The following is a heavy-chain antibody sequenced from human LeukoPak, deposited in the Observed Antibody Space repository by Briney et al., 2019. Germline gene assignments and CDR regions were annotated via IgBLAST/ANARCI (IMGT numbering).Heavy chain of an antibody. D-gene: IGHD1-26*01. CDR2: ICGNLCST. Sequence: VALRLSPAPSLFSFLRYTRQRVAQAPWERLEYLSPICGNLCSTHYAHSLKRRVTISRDNSKNTLDLQMGRLRAEDMAVYYCARDHYPSRMRRGGMDVWCKGTTVIVSS. CDR1: LFSFLRYT. V-gene: IGHV3-64*01. J-gene: IGHJ6*04. CDR3: ARDHYPSRMRRGGMDV.